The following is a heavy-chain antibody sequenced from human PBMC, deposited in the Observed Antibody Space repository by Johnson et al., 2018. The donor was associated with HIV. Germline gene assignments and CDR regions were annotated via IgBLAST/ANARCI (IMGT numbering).Heavy chain of an antibody. CDR3: ARELPSYDILTGPGAFDI. J-gene: IGHJ3*02. CDR2: IRYDGSKK. V-gene: IGHV3-30*02. Sequence: QMQLVESGGGVVQPGGSLRLSCAASGFTFSSYGMHWVRQAPGKGLAWVAFIRYDGSKKYYADSVKGRFTISRDNSKNTLYLQMNSLRAEDTAVYYCARELPSYDILTGPGAFDIWGQGTMVTVSS. D-gene: IGHD3-9*01. CDR1: GFTFSSYG.